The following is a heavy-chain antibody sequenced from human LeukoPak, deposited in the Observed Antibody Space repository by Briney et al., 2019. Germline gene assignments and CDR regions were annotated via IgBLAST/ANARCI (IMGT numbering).Heavy chain of an antibody. D-gene: IGHD4-17*01. Sequence: GRSLRLSCAASGFTFSSYSMHCVRQAPAKGLEWVAIISYDGSNKYYADSVKGRFTISRDNSKNTLHLQMNSLRAEDTAVYYCAKSTTVTQRGYFDYWGQGTLVTVSS. CDR2: ISYDGSNK. J-gene: IGHJ4*02. V-gene: IGHV3-30*18. CDR3: AKSTTVTQRGYFDY. CDR1: GFTFSSYS.